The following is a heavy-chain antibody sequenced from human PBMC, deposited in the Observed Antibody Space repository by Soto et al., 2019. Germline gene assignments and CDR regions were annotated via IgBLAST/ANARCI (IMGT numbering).Heavy chain of an antibody. J-gene: IGHJ4*02. CDR3: ARAVLFLSSYLGY. V-gene: IGHV1-2*02. Sequence: ASVKVSCKASGYTFTGYYMHWVRQAPGQGLEWMGWINPNSGGTNYAQKFQGRVTMTRDTSISTAYMELSRLRSDDTAVYYCARAVLFLSSYLGYWGQGTLVTVSS. CDR2: INPNSGGT. D-gene: IGHD3-3*01. CDR1: GYTFTGYY.